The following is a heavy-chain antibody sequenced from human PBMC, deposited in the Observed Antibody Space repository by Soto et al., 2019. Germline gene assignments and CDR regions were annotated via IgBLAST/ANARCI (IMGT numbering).Heavy chain of an antibody. D-gene: IGHD2-15*01. V-gene: IGHV1-46*01. Sequence: GASVKVSCKASGYTFTSYYMHWVRQAPGQGLEWMGIINPSGGSTSYAQKFQGRVTMTRDTSTSTVYMELSSLRSEDTAVYYCARDAPIGHSSGGSCPALDGMDVWGQGTTVTVSS. J-gene: IGHJ6*02. CDR1: GYTFTSYY. CDR2: INPSGGST. CDR3: ARDAPIGHSSGGSCPALDGMDV.